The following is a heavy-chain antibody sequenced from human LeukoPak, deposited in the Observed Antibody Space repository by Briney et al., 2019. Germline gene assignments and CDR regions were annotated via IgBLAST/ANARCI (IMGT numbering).Heavy chain of an antibody. Sequence: GGSLRLSCAASGFTFSSYAMSWVRQAPGKGLEWVSAISGSGGSTYYADSVKGRFTISRDNSKNTLYLQMNSLRAEDTAVYHCAKDSAFRYSSGCFDYWGQGTLVTVSS. CDR1: GFTFSSYA. J-gene: IGHJ4*02. CDR3: AKDSAFRYSSGCFDY. V-gene: IGHV3-23*01. D-gene: IGHD6-19*01. CDR2: ISGSGGST.